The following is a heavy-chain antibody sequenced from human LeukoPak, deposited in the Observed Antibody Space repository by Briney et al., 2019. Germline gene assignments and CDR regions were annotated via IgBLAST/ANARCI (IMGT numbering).Heavy chain of an antibody. CDR1: GGSISSSSYY. J-gene: IGHJ6*04. CDR3: ASRINLELRYGMDV. V-gene: IGHV4-39*07. CDR2: IYYSGST. Sequence: SETLSLTCTVSGGSISSSSYYWGWIRQPPGKGLEWIGSIYYSGSTYHNPSLKSRVTISVDTSKNQFSLKLSSVTAADTAVYYCASRINLELRYGMDVWGRGTTVTVSS. D-gene: IGHD1-7*01.